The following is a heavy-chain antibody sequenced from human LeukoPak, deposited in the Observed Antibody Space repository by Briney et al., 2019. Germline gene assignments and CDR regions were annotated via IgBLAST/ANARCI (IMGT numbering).Heavy chain of an antibody. Sequence: PGGSLRLSCAASGFTFSSYAMSWVRQAPGKGLEWVGRIKSKTDGGTTDYAAPVKGRFTISRDDSKNTLYLQMNSLKTEDTAVYYCTARRYSLRYHGYWGQGTLVTVSS. J-gene: IGHJ4*02. CDR1: GFTFSSYA. D-gene: IGHD1-14*01. CDR2: IKSKTDGGTT. CDR3: TARRYSLRYHGY. V-gene: IGHV3-15*01.